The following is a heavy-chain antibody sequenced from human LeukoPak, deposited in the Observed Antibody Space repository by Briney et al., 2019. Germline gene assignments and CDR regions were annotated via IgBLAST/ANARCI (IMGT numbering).Heavy chain of an antibody. D-gene: IGHD6-13*01. CDR1: GFTFSSYS. CDR3: AKGSSSSRPYYFDY. J-gene: IGHJ4*02. CDR2: ITDSSTST. V-gene: IGHV3-23*01. Sequence: GGSLRLSCAASGFTFSSYSMNWVRQAPGKGLEWVSAITDSSTSTYYADSVKGRFTISRHNSKNTLYLQMNSLRAEDTAVYYCAKGSSSSRPYYFDYWGQGTLVTVSS.